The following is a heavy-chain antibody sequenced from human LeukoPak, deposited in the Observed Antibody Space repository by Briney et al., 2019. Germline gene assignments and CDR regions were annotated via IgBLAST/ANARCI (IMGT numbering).Heavy chain of an antibody. D-gene: IGHD3-10*01. J-gene: IGHJ4*02. CDR2: ISYDGSNK. V-gene: IGHV3-30*01. Sequence: PGRSLRLPCAASGFTFSSYAMHWVRQAPGKGLEWVAVISYDGSNKYYADSVKGRFTISRDNSKNTLYLQMNSLRAEDTAVYYCARDHGDTFDYWGQGTLVTVSS. CDR1: GFTFSSYA. CDR3: ARDHGDTFDY.